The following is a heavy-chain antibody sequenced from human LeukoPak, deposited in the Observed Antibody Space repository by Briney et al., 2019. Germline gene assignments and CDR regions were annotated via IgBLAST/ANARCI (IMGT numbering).Heavy chain of an antibody. CDR1: GGSVSSYF. CDR2: VYYSGST. V-gene: IGHV4-59*08. D-gene: IGHD5-24*01. Sequence: PSETLSLTCTFSGGSVSSYFWSWIRQPPGKGLEWIGYVYYSGSTNYNPSLKSRVTISVDTSKNQFSLKLSSVTAADTAVYYCARLRPRSDAFDIWGQGTMVTVSS. CDR3: ARLRPRSDAFDI. J-gene: IGHJ3*02.